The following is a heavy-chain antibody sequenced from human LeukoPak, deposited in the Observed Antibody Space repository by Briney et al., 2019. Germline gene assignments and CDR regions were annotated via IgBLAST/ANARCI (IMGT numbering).Heavy chain of an antibody. J-gene: IGHJ4*02. D-gene: IGHD1-26*01. V-gene: IGHV3-48*01. CDR3: AKKKVTVGATTGFDY. CDR2: VSRSSTTI. CDR1: GFTFSSYS. Sequence: GGSLRLSCAASGFTFSSYSMNWVRQAPGKGLEWVSDVSRSSTTIYYADSVKGRFTISRDNAKNSMYLQMNSLRAEDTAVYYCAKKKVTVGATTGFDYWGQGTLVTVSS.